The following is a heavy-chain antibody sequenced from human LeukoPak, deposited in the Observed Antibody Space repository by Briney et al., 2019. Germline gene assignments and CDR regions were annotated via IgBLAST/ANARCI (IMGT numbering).Heavy chain of an antibody. D-gene: IGHD3-10*01. CDR3: FREGGD. J-gene: IGHJ4*02. V-gene: IGHV3-30-3*01. CDR1: GFTFNNYA. Sequence: GGSLRLSCAASGFTFNNYAMHWARRAPGKGLEWVAVTSADGGSTFYAKSVKGRFTISRDNSENTLYLQMNSLRVEDTAIYYCFREGGDWGQGTLVTVSS. CDR2: TSADGGST.